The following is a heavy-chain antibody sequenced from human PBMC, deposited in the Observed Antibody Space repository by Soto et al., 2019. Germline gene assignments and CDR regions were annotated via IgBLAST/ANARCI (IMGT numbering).Heavy chain of an antibody. V-gene: IGHV3-30*18. J-gene: IGHJ4*02. D-gene: IGHD4-17*01. Sequence: LSLSCAASGFTFSSYGMHWVRQAPGKGLEWVAVISYHGNDKYYAESVKGRFTISRDNFKNTLYLQMDSLRVEDTAVYYCAKDHLLTTVTTVGDWGQGXLVTVYS. CDR1: GFTFSSYG. CDR2: ISYHGNDK. CDR3: AKDHLLTTVTTVGD.